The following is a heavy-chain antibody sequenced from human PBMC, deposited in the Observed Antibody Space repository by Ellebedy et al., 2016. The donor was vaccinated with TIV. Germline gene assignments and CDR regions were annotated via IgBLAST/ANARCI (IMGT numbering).Heavy chain of an antibody. Sequence: GESLKISCEVYGFTYDIFWMSWVRQAPGKGLEWVANIENDGTDKYYVDSVKGRFTISRDNAKNTLYLQMNSLRAEDTAVYYCASRGVAVQGADYWGQGTLVTVSS. CDR2: IENDGTDK. CDR3: ASRGVAVQGADY. D-gene: IGHD3-10*01. V-gene: IGHV3-7*02. CDR1: GFTYDIFW. J-gene: IGHJ4*02.